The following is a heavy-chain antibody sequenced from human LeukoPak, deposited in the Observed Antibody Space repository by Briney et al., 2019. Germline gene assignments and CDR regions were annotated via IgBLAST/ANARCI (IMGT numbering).Heavy chain of an antibody. V-gene: IGHV4-34*01. Sequence: SETLSLTCAVYGGSLSGYYWSWIRQPPGKGLEWIGEINHSGSTNYNPSLKSRVTISVDTSKNQFSLKLSSVTAADTAVYYCARGQYYYDSSGYFFYWGQGTLVTVSS. D-gene: IGHD3-22*01. J-gene: IGHJ4*02. CDR2: INHSGST. CDR1: GGSLSGYY. CDR3: ARGQYYYDSSGYFFY.